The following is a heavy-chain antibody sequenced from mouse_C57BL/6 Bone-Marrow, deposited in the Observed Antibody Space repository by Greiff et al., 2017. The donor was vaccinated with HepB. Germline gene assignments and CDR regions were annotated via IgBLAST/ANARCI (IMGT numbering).Heavy chain of an antibody. Sequence: EVQRVESGGGLVQSGRSLRLSCATSGFTFSDFYMEWVRQAPGKGLEWIAASRNKANDYTTEYSASVKGRFIVSRATTQSILYLQMNALRADDTAIDYCARDAPYYYGSSPFAYWGQGTLVTVSA. V-gene: IGHV7-1*01. J-gene: IGHJ3*01. CDR3: ARDAPYYYGSSPFAY. CDR1: GFTFSDFY. CDR2: SRNKANDYTT. D-gene: IGHD1-1*01.